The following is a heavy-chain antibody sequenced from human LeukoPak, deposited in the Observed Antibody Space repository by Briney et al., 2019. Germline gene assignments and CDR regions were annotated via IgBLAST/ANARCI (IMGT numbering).Heavy chain of an antibody. Sequence: PSETLSLTCTVSGYSISSGYYWGWIRQPPGKGLEWIGSIYHSGSTYYNPSLKSRVTISADTSKNQFSLKLSSVTAADTAVYYCARHPRSDYGDYVPHYNFDYWGQGTLVTVSS. CDR3: ARHPRSDYGDYVPHYNFDY. J-gene: IGHJ4*02. CDR1: GYSISSGYY. CDR2: IYHSGST. V-gene: IGHV4-38-2*02. D-gene: IGHD4-17*01.